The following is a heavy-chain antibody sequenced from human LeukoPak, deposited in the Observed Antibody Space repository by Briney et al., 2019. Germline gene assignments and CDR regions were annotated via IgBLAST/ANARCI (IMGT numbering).Heavy chain of an antibody. CDR2: IYYTGST. CDR1: GGSISSYY. CDR3: ARVDFADCGGDCWAFDI. Sequence: SETLSLTCTVSGGSISSYYWSWIRQPPGKGLEWIGYIYYTGSTNYNPSLKSRVTISVDTSKNQFSLKLSSVTAADTAVYYCARVDFADCGGDCWAFDIWGQGTMVTVSS. D-gene: IGHD2-21*02. V-gene: IGHV4-59*01. J-gene: IGHJ3*02.